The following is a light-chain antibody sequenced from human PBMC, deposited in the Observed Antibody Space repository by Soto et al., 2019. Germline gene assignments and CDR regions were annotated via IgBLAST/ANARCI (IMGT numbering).Light chain of an antibody. V-gene: IGLV2-8*01. Sequence: QSALTQPPSASGSPGQSVTISCTGTSSDVGGYNYVSWYQQHPGKAPKLMIYEVSKRPSGVPDRFSGSKSGNTAALTFSGLQAEDEADYYCSAYAGSNNYVFGTGTKLTFL. CDR2: EVS. CDR1: SSDVGGYNY. J-gene: IGLJ1*01. CDR3: SAYAGSNNYV.